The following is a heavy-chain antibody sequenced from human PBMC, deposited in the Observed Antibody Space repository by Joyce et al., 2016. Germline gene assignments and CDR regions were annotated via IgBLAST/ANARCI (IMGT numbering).Heavy chain of an antibody. J-gene: IGHJ6*02. CDR2: ISCDSTYI. CDR3: ARGGLVYDYSMDV. V-gene: IGHV3-21*02. CDR1: GFTFRTWS. Sequence: EVQLVESGGGLVEPGGSLRISCAASGFTFRTWSMGGFRQAPGKGLEWGSAISCDSTYIVYADSVKGRFTVSRDNAKNSLYLQMNTLRAEDTAVFFCARGGLVYDYSMDVWGQGTTVTVSS. D-gene: IGHD2-8*02.